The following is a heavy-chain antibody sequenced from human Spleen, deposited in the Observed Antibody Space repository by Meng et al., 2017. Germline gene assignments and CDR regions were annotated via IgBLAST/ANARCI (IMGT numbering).Heavy chain of an antibody. CDR2: IYYSGST. CDR1: GGSISSGGYY. J-gene: IGHJ5*02. D-gene: IGHD3-9*01. Sequence: QVQLQDSGPGLVKPSQTLSLPCTVSGGSISSGGYYWSWIRQHPGKGLEWIGYIYYSGSTYYNPSLKSLVTISVDTSKNQFSLKLSSVTAADTAVYYCARSAYAINNWFDPWGQGTLVTVSS. CDR3: ARSAYAINNWFDP. V-gene: IGHV4-31*01.